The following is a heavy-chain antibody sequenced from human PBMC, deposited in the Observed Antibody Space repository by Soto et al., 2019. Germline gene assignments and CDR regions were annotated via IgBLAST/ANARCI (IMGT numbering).Heavy chain of an antibody. V-gene: IGHV1-3*01. CDR2: INAGNGNT. CDR1: GGTFSSYA. Sequence: ASVKVSCKASGGTFSSYAMHWVCQAPGQSLEWMGWINAGNGNTKYSQKFQGRVTMTSDTSISTAHMELSSLRSEDTAVYYCARRAETNGWNGFGADKYYFDFWGQGTLVTVS. D-gene: IGHD1-1*01. CDR3: ARRAETNGWNGFGADKYYFDF. J-gene: IGHJ4*02.